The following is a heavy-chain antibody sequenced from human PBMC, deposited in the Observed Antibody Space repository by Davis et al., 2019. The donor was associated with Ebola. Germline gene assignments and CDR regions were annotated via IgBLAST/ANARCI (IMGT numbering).Heavy chain of an antibody. CDR3: ARDSLRYSAAYGGWLDP. Sequence: GGSLRLSCVGSGFTFDDYAMHWVRQVPGKGLEWVSSISWNSDSVGYVDSVKGRFTISKDNAKNTLYLQMNGLRAADTAMYYCARDSLRYSAAYGGWLDPWGQGTLVIVSS. CDR2: ISWNSDSV. D-gene: IGHD5-18*01. V-gene: IGHV3-9*01. J-gene: IGHJ5*02. CDR1: GFTFDDYA.